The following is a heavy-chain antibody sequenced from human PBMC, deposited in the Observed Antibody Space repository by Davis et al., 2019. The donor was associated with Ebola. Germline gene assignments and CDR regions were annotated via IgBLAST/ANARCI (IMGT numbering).Heavy chain of an antibody. J-gene: IGHJ6*02. D-gene: IGHD2-21*01. CDR1: GGSFSGYY. Sequence: SETLSLTCAVYGGSFSGYYWSWIRQPPGKGLEWIGEINHSGSTNYNPSLKSRVTISVDTSKNQSSLKLRSVTAAETAEYYCARHPIFAYITPYGMDVWGQGTTVTVSS. CDR2: INHSGST. V-gene: IGHV4-34*01. CDR3: ARHPIFAYITPYGMDV.